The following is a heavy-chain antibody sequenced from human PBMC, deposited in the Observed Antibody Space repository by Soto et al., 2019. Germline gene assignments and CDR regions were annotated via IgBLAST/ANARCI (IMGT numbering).Heavy chain of an antibody. CDR1: GFTFSNYV. CDR3: ARRARTATTNWGAFDI. V-gene: IGHV3-23*01. D-gene: IGHD1-7*01. Sequence: EVQLLEPGGGLVQPGGSLRLSCAASGFTFSNYVMNWVRQAPGKGLEWVSTISYSADKTFYADSVKGRFTISRDNSRDTLFLQMNSLRADDAAVYYCARRARTATTNWGAFDIWGQGTMVTVSS. J-gene: IGHJ3*02. CDR2: ISYSADKT.